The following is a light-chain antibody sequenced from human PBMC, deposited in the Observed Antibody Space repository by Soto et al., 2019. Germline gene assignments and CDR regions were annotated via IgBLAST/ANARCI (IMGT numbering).Light chain of an antibody. J-gene: IGKJ2*01. CDR3: QQYYTPPYT. Sequence: DIVMTQSPDSLAVSLGERATINCKSSQSLLYSSNNRDYLAWHQQKPGQPPKVLIYWASTRESGVPDRFSGSGSGTDFTLTISSLQAEDVAVYHCQQYYTPPYTFGQGTKLEIK. CDR2: WAS. CDR1: QSLLYSSNNRDY. V-gene: IGKV4-1*01.